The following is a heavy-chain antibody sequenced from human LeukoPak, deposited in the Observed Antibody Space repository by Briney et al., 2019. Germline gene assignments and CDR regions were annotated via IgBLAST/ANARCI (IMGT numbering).Heavy chain of an antibody. J-gene: IGHJ4*02. CDR2: INAGNGNT. Sequence: ASLKLSCKAARYTVASYAMVCVGDGPGKRHEWMGWINAGNGNTKYSQKFQGRVTITRDTSASTAYMELSSLRSEDTAVYDCARWYSSGWYYFDYWGQGTLVSVSS. CDR1: RYTVASYA. D-gene: IGHD6-19*01. V-gene: IGHV1-3*01. CDR3: ARWYSSGWYYFDY.